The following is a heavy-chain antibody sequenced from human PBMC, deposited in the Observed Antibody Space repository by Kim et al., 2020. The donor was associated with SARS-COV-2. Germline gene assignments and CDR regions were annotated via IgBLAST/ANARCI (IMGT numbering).Heavy chain of an antibody. J-gene: IGHJ4*02. CDR3: ARGGPWSVGYCSAGTCGMSRFDS. CDR2: ISASGAHI. V-gene: IGHV3-21*04. D-gene: IGHD2-15*01. Sequence: GGSLRLSCAASGFFFNLFSMNWVRQAPGKGLEWVATISASGAHIYYADSVKGRFTISRDNAKNSLFLQMNRLRVEDTAIYYCARGGPWSVGYCSAGTCGMSRFDSWGQGILVTVSS. CDR1: GFFFNLFS.